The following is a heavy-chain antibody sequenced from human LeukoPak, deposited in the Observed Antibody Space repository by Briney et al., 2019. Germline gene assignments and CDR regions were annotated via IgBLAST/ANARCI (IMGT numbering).Heavy chain of an antibody. Sequence: SETLSLTCTVSGGSISSYYWSWIRQPPGKGLEWIGEINHSGSTNYNPSLKSRVTISVDTSKNQFSLKLSSVTAADTAVYYCARGRITTSRGLFYWGQGTLVTVSS. V-gene: IGHV4-34*01. J-gene: IGHJ4*02. CDR2: INHSGST. CDR1: GGSISSYY. D-gene: IGHD3-3*01. CDR3: ARGRITTSRGLFY.